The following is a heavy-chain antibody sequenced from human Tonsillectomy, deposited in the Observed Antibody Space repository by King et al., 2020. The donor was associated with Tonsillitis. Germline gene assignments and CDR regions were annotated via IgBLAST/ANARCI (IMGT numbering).Heavy chain of an antibody. V-gene: IGHV3-49*05. J-gene: IGHJ4*01. Sequence: VQLVESGGGVVKPGRSLRLSCTAAGFNFADYAMSWFRQTPGRGLEWLGFIRRQVFGGTGVYAASVKGRFTISRDDSNNIAYLQLNSLKGEDTAVYHCARQAVTAAGGEFNYFDHWGQGTLVTVSS. CDR2: IRRQVFGGTG. CDR3: ARQAVTAAGGEFNYFDH. D-gene: IGHD3-16*01. CDR1: GFNFADYA.